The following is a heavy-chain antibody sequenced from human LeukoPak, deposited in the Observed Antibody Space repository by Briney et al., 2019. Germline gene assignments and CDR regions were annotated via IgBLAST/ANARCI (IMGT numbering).Heavy chain of an antibody. D-gene: IGHD1-26*01. CDR1: GFTFSTSA. CDR3: ATGGGIVGATIDY. Sequence: SEKFYCKAFGFTFSTSAMQWVRPARGQRQKWKGWLVVGSGNTNYEQKFQERVTITREKFTSTAYRELSSLRSEDTAVYYCATGGGIVGATIDYWGQGTLVTVSS. J-gene: IGHJ4*02. CDR2: LVVGSGNT. V-gene: IGHV1-58*02.